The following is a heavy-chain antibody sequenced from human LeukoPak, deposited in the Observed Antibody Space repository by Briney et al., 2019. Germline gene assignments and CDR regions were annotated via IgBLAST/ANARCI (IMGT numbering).Heavy chain of an antibody. D-gene: IGHD3-9*01. V-gene: IGHV3-23*01. CDR2: ISGSGGST. CDR1: GFTFSSYG. CDR3: AKEGDYDILTGDPRGIDY. J-gene: IGHJ4*02. Sequence: AGSLRLSCAASGFTFSSYGMSWVRQAPGKGLEWVSAISGSGGSTYYADSVKGRFTISRDNSKNTLYLQMNSLRAEDTAVYYCAKEGDYDILTGDPRGIDYWGQGTLVTVSS.